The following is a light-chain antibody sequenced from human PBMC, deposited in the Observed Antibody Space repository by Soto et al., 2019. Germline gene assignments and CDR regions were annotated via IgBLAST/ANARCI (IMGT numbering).Light chain of an antibody. CDR2: KAS. J-gene: IGKJ1*01. V-gene: IGKV1-5*03. CDR1: QTISSW. Sequence: DIQMTQSPSTLSGSVGDRVTITCRASQTISSWLAWYQQKPGKAPKLLIYKASTLKSGVPSRFSGSGSGTDFTLTISDVQPEDFAVYYCHQRQSWPRTFGQGTK. CDR3: HQRQSWPRT.